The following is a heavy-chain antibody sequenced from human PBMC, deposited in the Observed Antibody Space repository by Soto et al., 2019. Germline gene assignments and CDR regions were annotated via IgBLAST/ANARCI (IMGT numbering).Heavy chain of an antibody. V-gene: IGHV2-5*01. CDR2: VYDNDHK. CDR1: GFSRTSTGMA. J-gene: IGHJ4*02. CDR3: AHLNTRGYYFDY. Sequence: SGPTLVNPTQTLTLTCTFSGFSRTSTGMAVTWIRQPPGKALEGLALVYDNDHKYYSLSLRTRLTLTKDTSKNQVVLTMTNMDPVDTATYFCAHLNTRGYYFDYWGQGALVTVSS.